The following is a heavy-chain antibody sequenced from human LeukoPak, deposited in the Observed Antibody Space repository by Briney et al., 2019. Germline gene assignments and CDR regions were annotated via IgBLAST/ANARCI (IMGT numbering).Heavy chain of an antibody. D-gene: IGHD3-22*01. CDR2: ITGGGGST. Sequence: PGGSLRLSCAASGFTFSSYAMSWVRQAPGKGLEWVSGITGGGGSTYYADSVKGRFTISRDNAKNSLYLQMNSLRAEDTAVYYCARGYYDSSGYYGTYFQHWGQGTLVTVSS. CDR3: ARGYYDSSGYYGTYFQH. CDR1: GFTFSSYA. V-gene: IGHV3-23*01. J-gene: IGHJ1*01.